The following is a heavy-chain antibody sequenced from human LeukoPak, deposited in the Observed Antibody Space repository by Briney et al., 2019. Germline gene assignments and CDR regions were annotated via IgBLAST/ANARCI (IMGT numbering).Heavy chain of an antibody. D-gene: IGHD6-13*01. V-gene: IGHV3-9*01. CDR3: AKEVAAAGRYFDY. CDR2: ISWNGGSI. Sequence: PGGSLRLSCAASGFTFDDYAMHWVRQAPGKGLEWVSGISWNGGSIGYADSVKGRFTISRDNAKNSLYLQMNSLRAEDTALYYCAKEVAAAGRYFDYWGQGTLVTVSS. J-gene: IGHJ4*02. CDR1: GFTFDDYA.